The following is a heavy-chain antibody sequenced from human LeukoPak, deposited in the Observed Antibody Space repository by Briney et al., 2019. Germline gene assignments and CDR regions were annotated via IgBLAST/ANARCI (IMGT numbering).Heavy chain of an antibody. J-gene: IGHJ5*02. D-gene: IGHD1-14*01. CDR1: GYSFTDYY. CDR3: ARVPGQNWFDP. Sequence: ASVKVSCKASGYSFTDYYIHWVRQAPGQGLEWMGWINPNSGGTNYAQKFQGRVTMTRDTSISTAYMELSRLRSDDTAVYYCARVPGQNWFDPWGQGTLVTVSS. CDR2: INPNSGGT. V-gene: IGHV1-2*02.